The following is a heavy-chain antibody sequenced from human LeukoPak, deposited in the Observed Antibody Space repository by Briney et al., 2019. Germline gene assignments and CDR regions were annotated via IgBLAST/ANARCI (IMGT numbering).Heavy chain of an antibody. J-gene: IGHJ4*02. Sequence: SETLSLTCTVSGASINTYYWTWIRQPPGKGLEWIGWIYNSGSTNYNPYLKSRVTMSVDTSKNQFSLTLTSVTAADTAVCYCARDRWLVFWGQGTLVTVSS. CDR1: GASINTYY. CDR2: IYNSGST. D-gene: IGHD6-13*01. CDR3: ARDRWLVF. V-gene: IGHV4-59*01.